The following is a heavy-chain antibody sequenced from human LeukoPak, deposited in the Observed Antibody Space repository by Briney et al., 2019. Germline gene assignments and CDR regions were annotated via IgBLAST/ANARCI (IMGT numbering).Heavy chain of an antibody. V-gene: IGHV1-2*02. J-gene: IGHJ4*02. Sequence: ASLKGSCKASGYTLTGYHMQWGRQAPGQRLEWMGWINPNSGGTNYAQKFQGRVTMTRDTSISTAYMELSRLRSDDTAVYYCARDPTYYYDSSGYPPDYWGQGTLVTVSS. D-gene: IGHD3-22*01. CDR1: GYTLTGYH. CDR2: INPNSGGT. CDR3: ARDPTYYYDSSGYPPDY.